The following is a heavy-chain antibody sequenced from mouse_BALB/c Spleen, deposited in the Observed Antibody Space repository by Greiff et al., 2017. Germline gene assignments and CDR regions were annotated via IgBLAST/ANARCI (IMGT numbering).Heavy chain of an antibody. J-gene: IGHJ2*01. D-gene: IGHD1-2*01. V-gene: IGHV6-6*02. Sequence: EVKLMESGGGLVQPGGSMKLSCVASGFTFSNYWMNWVRQSPEKGLEWVAEIRLKSNNYATHYAESVKGRFTISRDDSKSSVYLQMNNLRAEDTGIYYCTVFYGYGWGQGTTLTVSS. CDR2: IRLKSNNYAT. CDR3: TVFYGYG. CDR1: GFTFSNYW.